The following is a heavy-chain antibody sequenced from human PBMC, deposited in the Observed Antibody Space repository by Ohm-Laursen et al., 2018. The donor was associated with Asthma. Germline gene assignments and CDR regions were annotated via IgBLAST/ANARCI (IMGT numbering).Heavy chain of an antibody. Sequence: SLRLSCAASGFTFSSYWMHWVRQAPGKGLVWVSRINSDGSSTSYADSVKGRFTISRDNAKNTLYLQMNSLRAEDTAVYYCAKGLDTAMAAIIDYWGQGTLVTVSS. CDR1: GFTFSSYW. V-gene: IGHV3-74*01. D-gene: IGHD5-18*01. J-gene: IGHJ4*02. CDR2: INSDGSST. CDR3: AKGLDTAMAAIIDY.